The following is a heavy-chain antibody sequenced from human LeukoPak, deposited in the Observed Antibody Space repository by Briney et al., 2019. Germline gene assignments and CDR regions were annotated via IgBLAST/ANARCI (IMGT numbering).Heavy chain of an antibody. D-gene: IGHD5-18*01. CDR1: GFTFSSYS. J-gene: IGHJ4*02. CDR2: ISSSSSYI. CDR3: ARDSIGYSYARHPYYFDY. Sequence: GGSLRLSCAASGFTFSSYSMNWVRQSPGKGLDWVSSISSSSSYIYYADSVKGRFTISRDSAKNSLYLQMNSLRAEDTAVYYCARDSIGYSYARHPYYFDYWGQGTLVTVSS. V-gene: IGHV3-21*01.